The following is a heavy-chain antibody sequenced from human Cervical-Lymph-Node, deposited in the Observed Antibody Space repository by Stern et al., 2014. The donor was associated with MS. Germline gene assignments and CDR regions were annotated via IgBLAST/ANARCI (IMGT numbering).Heavy chain of an antibody. CDR2: IIAYNGNT. CDR3: ARAAGILDF. J-gene: IGHJ4*02. V-gene: IGHV1-18*01. CDR1: GYTFTSYG. D-gene: IGHD1-1*01. Sequence: VQLVQSGNEVKKPGASVKVSCEASGYTFTSYGISWVRQAPGQGLEWMGWIIAYNGNTNYEQKFQDRVTMTTDTSTSTVYMELRNLRSDDAALYYCARAAGILDFWGQGTLVTVSS.